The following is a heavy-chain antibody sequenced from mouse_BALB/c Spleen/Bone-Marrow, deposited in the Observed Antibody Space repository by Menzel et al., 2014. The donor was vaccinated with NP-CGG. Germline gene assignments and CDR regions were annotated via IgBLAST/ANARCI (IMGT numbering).Heavy chain of an antibody. Sequence: QLQESGPELVKPGASVKISCKASGYSFIDYYINWVKQKPGQGLEWIGWIYPGSGNSKNNEKFKGKATLTVDTSSSTAYMQLSSLTSEDTAVYFCARDDYDYFDYWGQGTTLTVSS. CDR1: GYSFIDYY. CDR3: ARDDYDYFDY. D-gene: IGHD2-4*01. CDR2: IYPGSGNS. J-gene: IGHJ2*01. V-gene: IGHV1-84*02.